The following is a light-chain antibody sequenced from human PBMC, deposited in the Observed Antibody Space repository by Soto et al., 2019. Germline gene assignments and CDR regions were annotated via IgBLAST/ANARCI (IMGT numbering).Light chain of an antibody. CDR3: QQRNTWPQIT. V-gene: IGKV3-15*01. J-gene: IGKJ5*01. CDR1: QSVRSN. Sequence: EIVMTQSPATLSVSPEERAALSCRASQSVRSNFAWYQQKPGQAPRLLIFGASTRASGIPARFSGSGSGTEFTLTISSLEPEDFAVYYCQQRNTWPQITFGQGTRLEIK. CDR2: GAS.